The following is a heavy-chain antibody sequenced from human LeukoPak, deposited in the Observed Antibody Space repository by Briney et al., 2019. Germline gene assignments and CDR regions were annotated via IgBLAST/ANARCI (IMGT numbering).Heavy chain of an antibody. Sequence: PGGSLRLSCAASGFTFSSYGMHWVRQAPGKGLEWVAFIRYDGSNKYYADSGKGQFTISRDNSKNTLYLQMNSLRAEDTAVYYCAKDLRITIFGVVFLHDAFDIWGQGTMVTVSS. CDR1: GFTFSSYG. D-gene: IGHD3-3*01. J-gene: IGHJ3*02. V-gene: IGHV3-30*02. CDR3: AKDLRITIFGVVFLHDAFDI. CDR2: IRYDGSNK.